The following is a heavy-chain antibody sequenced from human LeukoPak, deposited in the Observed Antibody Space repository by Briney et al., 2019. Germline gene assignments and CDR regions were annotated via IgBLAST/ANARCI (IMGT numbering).Heavy chain of an antibody. J-gene: IGHJ4*02. V-gene: IGHV5-51*01. CDR2: IYPGDSDT. Sequence: GALKDSFKGSGYRLTNYLIGWGRQVAGEGLGGMGIIYPGDSDTRYSPSFQGQVTISADKSISTAYLQWSSLKASDTAMYYCARSRGSVVTAYWGQGTLVTVSS. D-gene: IGHD4-23*01. CDR3: ARSRGSVVTAY. CDR1: GYRLTNYL.